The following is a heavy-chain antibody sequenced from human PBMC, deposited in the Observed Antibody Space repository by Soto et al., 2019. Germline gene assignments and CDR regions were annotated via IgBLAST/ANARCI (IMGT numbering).Heavy chain of an antibody. V-gene: IGHV6-1*01. CDR3: VRLIGNSWLDY. Sequence: QVQLQQSGPRLVKPSQTLSLACAISGDSVSSNSVAWNWIRQSPSRGLEWLGRTYYRSKWYNDYAVSVESRITNNPDTSKNQFSLQLNSVIPEDTAVYYCVRLIGNSWLDYWGQGTLVTVSS. D-gene: IGHD6-13*01. CDR2: TYYRSKWYN. J-gene: IGHJ4*02. CDR1: GDSVSSNSVA.